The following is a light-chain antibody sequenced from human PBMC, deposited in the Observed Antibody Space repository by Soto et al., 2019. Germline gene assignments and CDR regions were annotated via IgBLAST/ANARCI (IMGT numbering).Light chain of an antibody. CDR3: QQYYSTPWM. CDR1: QNILYSSNNRNY. Sequence: DIVMTQSPDSLAVSLGERATINCKSSQNILYSSNNRNYLAWYQQKSGQSPKLLIYWASTRESGVPDRFSGSGSGTEFTLTISSLQAEDVAVYYCQQYYSTPWMFGQGTKVEIK. CDR2: WAS. J-gene: IGKJ1*01. V-gene: IGKV4-1*01.